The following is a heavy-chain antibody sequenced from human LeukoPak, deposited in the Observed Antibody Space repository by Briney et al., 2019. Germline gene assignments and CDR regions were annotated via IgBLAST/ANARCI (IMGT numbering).Heavy chain of an antibody. J-gene: IGHJ4*02. CDR2: INHSGST. V-gene: IGHV4-34*01. Sequence: SETLSLTCAVYGGSFSGNYWSWIRQPPGKGLEWIGEINHSGSTNYNPSLKSRVTISVDTSKNQFSLKLSSVTAADTAVYYCARQSRKRITYYYGSGSYYRQYYFDYWGQGTLVTVSS. CDR3: ARQSRKRITYYYGSGSYYRQYYFDY. CDR1: GGSFSGNY. D-gene: IGHD3-10*01.